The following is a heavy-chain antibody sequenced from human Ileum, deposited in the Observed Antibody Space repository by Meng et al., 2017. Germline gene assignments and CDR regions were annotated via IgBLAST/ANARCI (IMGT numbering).Heavy chain of an antibody. J-gene: IGHJ4*02. Sequence: QVQLQESGPGLVKPSETLSLTCTVSGGSISSYYWSWIRQPPGKGLEWIGYISYSGSTYYNPSLKSRVTISVDTSKNQFSLKLSSVTAADTAVYYCARDRDSSGYYPYWGQGTLVTVSS. D-gene: IGHD3-22*01. CDR1: GGSISSYY. CDR3: ARDRDSSGYYPY. V-gene: IGHV4-59*12. CDR2: ISYSGST.